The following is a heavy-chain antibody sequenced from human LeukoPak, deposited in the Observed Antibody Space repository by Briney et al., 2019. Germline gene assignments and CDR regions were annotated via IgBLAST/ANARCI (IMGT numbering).Heavy chain of an antibody. CDR3: ARDPIVGATIDRAAVDY. V-gene: IGHV3-23*01. CDR2: ISGSGGST. D-gene: IGHD1-26*01. Sequence: GGSLRLSCAASGFTFDDYAMHWVRQAPGKGLEWVSAISGSGGSTYYADSVKGRFTISRDDSKNTLYLQMNSLRAEDTAVYYCARDPIVGATIDRAAVDYWGQGTLVTVSS. J-gene: IGHJ4*02. CDR1: GFTFDDYA.